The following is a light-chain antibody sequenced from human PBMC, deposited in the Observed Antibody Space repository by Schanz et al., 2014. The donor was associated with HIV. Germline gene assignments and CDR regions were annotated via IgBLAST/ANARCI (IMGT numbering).Light chain of an antibody. CDR2: DVT. J-gene: IGLJ2*01. CDR3: AAWDDSLTGVV. Sequence: QSALTQPASVSGSLGQSITISCTGTSGDVGRYDYVSWYQQHPGQAPKLLIYDVTNRPSGVSHRFSGSKSGNTASLTISGLQAEDEADYYCAAWDDSLTGVVFGGGTKVTVL. V-gene: IGLV2-14*03. CDR1: SGDVGRYDY.